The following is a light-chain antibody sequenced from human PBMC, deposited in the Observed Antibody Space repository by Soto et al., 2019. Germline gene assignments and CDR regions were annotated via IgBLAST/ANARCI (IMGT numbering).Light chain of an antibody. V-gene: IGKV3-20*01. CDR1: QSVSSSY. Sequence: EIVLTQSPGTLSLSPGERATLSCRASQSVSSSYLAWYQQKPGQAPRLLIYGASSRATGIPDRFSGSGSGTDFTLTITRLEPEDCAVYYCQQYDGSSRTFGQGTKVEIK. CDR3: QQYDGSSRT. J-gene: IGKJ1*01. CDR2: GAS.